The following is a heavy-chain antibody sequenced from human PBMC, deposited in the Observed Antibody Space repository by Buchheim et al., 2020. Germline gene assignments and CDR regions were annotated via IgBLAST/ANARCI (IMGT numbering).Heavy chain of an antibody. CDR2: IYSGGST. V-gene: IGHV3-66*01. J-gene: IGHJ6*02. CDR3: ARDEYSSSWYQPYYYYYGMDV. D-gene: IGHD6-13*01. CDR1: GFTVSSNY. Sequence: EVQLVESGGGLVQPGGSLRLSCAASGFTVSSNYMSWVRQAPGKGLEWVSVIYSGGSTYYADSVKGRFTIPRDNSKNPLYLQMNSLRAEDTAVYYCARDEYSSSWYQPYYYYYGMDVWGQGTT.